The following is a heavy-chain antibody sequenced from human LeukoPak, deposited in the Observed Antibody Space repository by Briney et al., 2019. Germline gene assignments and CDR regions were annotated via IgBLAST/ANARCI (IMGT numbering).Heavy chain of an antibody. V-gene: IGHV4-59*12. D-gene: IGHD6-19*01. CDR2: IYYSGNT. J-gene: IGHJ4*02. CDR1: GGSINRYY. Sequence: SETLSLTCTVSGGSINRYYWNWLRQPPGKPLEWIGHIYYSGNTKYNPSLNSRVTISIDTSQNQFSLKLSSVTAADTAVYYCARTYSSGWYGNLGYWGQGTLVTVSS. CDR3: ARTYSSGWYGNLGY.